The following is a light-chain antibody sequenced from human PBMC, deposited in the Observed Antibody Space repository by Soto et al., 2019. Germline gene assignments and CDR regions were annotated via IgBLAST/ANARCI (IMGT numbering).Light chain of an antibody. V-gene: IGKV1-5*03. CDR1: QSISVW. J-gene: IGKJ1*01. CDR3: QQYNSYST. Sequence: DIQMTQSPSSVSASVGDRVTITCRASQSISVWLAWYQQKAGKAPNLLIYKASRLESGVPSRFSGSGSGTEFTLTISSLQPDDFATYYCQQYNSYSTFGQGTKVDIK. CDR2: KAS.